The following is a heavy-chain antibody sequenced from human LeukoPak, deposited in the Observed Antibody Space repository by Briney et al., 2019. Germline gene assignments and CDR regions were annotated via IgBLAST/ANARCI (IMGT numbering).Heavy chain of an antibody. V-gene: IGHV4-61*01. J-gene: IGHJ4*02. CDR2: IYYSGST. Sequence: SETLSLTCTVSGGSVSSGTYYWSWIRQPPGKGLGWIGYIYYSGSTNYNPSLKSRVTISVDTSKNQFSLKLNSVTAADTAVYYCARDDSSGYYYYFHYWGQGTLVTVSS. CDR1: GGSVSSGTYY. CDR3: ARDDSSGYYYYFHY. D-gene: IGHD3-22*01.